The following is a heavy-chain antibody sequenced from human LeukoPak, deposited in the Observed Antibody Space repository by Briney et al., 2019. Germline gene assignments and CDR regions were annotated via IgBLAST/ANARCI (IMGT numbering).Heavy chain of an antibody. J-gene: IGHJ4*02. Sequence: PSETLSLTCTVSGYSISSGYYWGWIRQPPGKGLEWIGSIYHSGSTYYNPSLKSRVTISVDTSKNQFSLKLSSVTAADTAVYYCARDLGPFDYWGQGTLVTVSS. D-gene: IGHD7-27*01. V-gene: IGHV4-38-2*02. CDR2: IYHSGST. CDR1: GYSISSGYY. CDR3: ARDLGPFDY.